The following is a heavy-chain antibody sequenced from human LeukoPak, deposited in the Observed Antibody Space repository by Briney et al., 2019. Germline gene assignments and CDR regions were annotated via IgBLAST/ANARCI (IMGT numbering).Heavy chain of an antibody. J-gene: IGHJ6*03. V-gene: IGHV2-5*01. D-gene: IGHD3-16*01. CDR3: AHQTYARSSWGKEYYMDV. Sequence: ESGPTLVKPTQTLTLTCTFSGFSLTTSGVGVGWIRQPPGKALEWLANIFWNDAQRYSPSLKSRLTITRDTSKNQVVLTMTNVDPVDTATYYCAHQTYARSSWGKEYYMDVWGKGTTVTISS. CDR2: IFWNDAQ. CDR1: GFSLTTSGVG.